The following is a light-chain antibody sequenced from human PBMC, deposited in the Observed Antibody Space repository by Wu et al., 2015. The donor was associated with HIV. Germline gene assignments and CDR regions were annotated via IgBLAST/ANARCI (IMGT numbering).Light chain of an antibody. J-gene: IGKJ5*01. Sequence: EIVLTQSPATLSLSPGERATLSCRASQSVSSYLAWYQQKPGQAPRLLIYDASNRATGIPDRFSGGGSGTDFSLTISRLEPEDFAVYYCKQYVTSITFGQGTRLDIK. V-gene: IGKV3-20*01. CDR2: DAS. CDR3: KQYVTSIT. CDR1: QSVSSY.